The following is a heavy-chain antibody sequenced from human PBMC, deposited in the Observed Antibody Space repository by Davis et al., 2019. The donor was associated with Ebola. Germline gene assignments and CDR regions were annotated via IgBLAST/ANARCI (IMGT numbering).Heavy chain of an antibody. CDR2: IYYSGST. Sequence: SETLSLTCAVYGGSFSGYYWGWIRQPPGKGLEWIGSIYYSGSTYYNPSLKSRVTISVDTSKNQFSLKLSSVTAADTAVYYCARDLWFRELLTSNWFDPWGQGTLVTVSS. D-gene: IGHD3-10*01. J-gene: IGHJ5*02. V-gene: IGHV4-34*01. CDR1: GGSFSGYY. CDR3: ARDLWFRELLTSNWFDP.